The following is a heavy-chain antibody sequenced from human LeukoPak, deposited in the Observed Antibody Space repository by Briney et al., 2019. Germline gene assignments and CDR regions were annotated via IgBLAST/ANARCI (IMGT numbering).Heavy chain of an antibody. Sequence: SETLSLTCTVSGGSISSNYWTWIRQPAGEGLEWIGRIYSSGSTNYNPSLKSRVTMSVDTSENQFSLKLSSVTAADTAVYYCARGSYSGSSTGAFDIWGLGTMVTVSS. CDR2: IYSSGST. CDR1: GGSISSNY. CDR3: ARGSYSGSSTGAFDI. J-gene: IGHJ3*02. D-gene: IGHD1-26*01. V-gene: IGHV4-4*07.